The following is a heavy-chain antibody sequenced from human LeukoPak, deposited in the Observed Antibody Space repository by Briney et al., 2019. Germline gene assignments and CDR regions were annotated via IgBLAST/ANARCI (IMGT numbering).Heavy chain of an antibody. V-gene: IGHV4-59*11. J-gene: IGHJ4*02. CDR3: AGGGINYFDY. Sequence: KPSETLSLTCTVSGDSIGSHYWSWIRQPPGKGLEWIGYIFYVGSTNYNPSLKSRVTISVDTSKNQFSLKLSSVTAADTAVYYCAGGGINYFDYWGQGTLVTVSS. D-gene: IGHD3-16*01. CDR1: GDSIGSHY. CDR2: IFYVGST.